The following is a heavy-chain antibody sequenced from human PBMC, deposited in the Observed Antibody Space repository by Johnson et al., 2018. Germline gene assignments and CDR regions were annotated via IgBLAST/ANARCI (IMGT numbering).Heavy chain of an antibody. CDR3: ARDPGFWSGPDSQYYYYGMDV. D-gene: IGHD3-3*01. Sequence: QVQLVESGAEVKKPGASVKVSCKASGYTFTSYYMHWVRQAPGQGLEWMGIINPSGGSTSYAQKFQGRVTITADKSKSPAYMELSSLRSEDTAVYYCARDPGFWSGPDSQYYYYGMDVWGQGTTVTVSS. CDR2: INPSGGST. V-gene: IGHV1-46*01. CDR1: GYTFTSYY. J-gene: IGHJ6*02.